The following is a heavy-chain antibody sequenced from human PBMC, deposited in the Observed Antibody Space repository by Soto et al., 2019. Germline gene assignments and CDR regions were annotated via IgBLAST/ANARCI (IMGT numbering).Heavy chain of an antibody. CDR2: IYWNDDK. CDR3: AHSTRDVVGATTYWYFDL. D-gene: IGHD1-26*01. CDR1: GFSLSTSGVG. V-gene: IGHV2-5*01. Sequence: QITLKESGPTLVKPTQTLTLTCTFSGFSLSTSGVGVGWIRQPPGKALEWLALIYWNDDKRYSPSLKSRLTIPTDTCKLQVVLTMTNMDHVDTATYYCAHSTRDVVGATTYWYFDLWGRGTLVNVSS. J-gene: IGHJ2*01.